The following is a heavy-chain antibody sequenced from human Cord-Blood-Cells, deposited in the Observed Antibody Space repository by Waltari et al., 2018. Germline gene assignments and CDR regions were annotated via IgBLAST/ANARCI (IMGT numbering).Heavy chain of an antibody. D-gene: IGHD1-26*01. J-gene: IGHJ4*02. CDR2: VNRNSGGT. CDR3: ARGRWEQPGDY. Sequence: QVQLVQSGAEVKKPGASVKVSCKASGYTFTGYYMHWVRQAPGQGLEWIGRVNRNSGGTNYAHKFQGRVTMTRDTSISTAYMELSRLRSDDTAVYYCARGRWEQPGDYWGQGTLVTVSS. V-gene: IGHV1-2*06. CDR1: GYTFTGYY.